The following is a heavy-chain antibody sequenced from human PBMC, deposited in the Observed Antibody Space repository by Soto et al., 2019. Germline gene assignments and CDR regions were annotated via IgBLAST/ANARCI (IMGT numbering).Heavy chain of an antibody. CDR1: VGSISSGSYY. CDR3: ARRGVRAEAANWFDP. Sequence: PSETLCLTCSISVGSISSGSYYWGWIRQTPGRGLEWIASMYHGGTTYSNPSLKSRVTISVDTSKNQFSLRLTSVTAADAAVYYCARRGVRAEAANWFDPWGQGTMVTVSS. V-gene: IGHV4-39*01. D-gene: IGHD6-25*01. CDR2: MYHGGTT. J-gene: IGHJ5*02.